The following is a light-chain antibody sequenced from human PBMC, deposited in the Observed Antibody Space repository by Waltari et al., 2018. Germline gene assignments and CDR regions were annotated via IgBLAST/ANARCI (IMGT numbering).Light chain of an antibody. CDR3: QQLHTYPLT. Sequence: IQLTQSPSSLSASVGDRVTITCRASQDIAGYLAWYQQKPGKAPNLLIYVSSTWQSGVPSRFSGSGSVTVFTLTISSLQPEDFATYYCQQLHTYPLTFGGGTTVDI. CDR1: QDIAGY. CDR2: VSS. V-gene: IGKV1-9*01. J-gene: IGKJ4*01.